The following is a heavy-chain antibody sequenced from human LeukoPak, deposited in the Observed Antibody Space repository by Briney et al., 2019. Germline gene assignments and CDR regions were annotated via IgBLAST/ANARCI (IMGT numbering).Heavy chain of an antibody. Sequence: SQTLSLTCAISGDSVSSNSVTWNWIRQSPSRGLEWLGRTYYRSTWYNDYAVSVRGRITVNPDTSKNQFPLHLNSVTPEDTAVYYCARRLTQYDCFDPWGQGIPVTVSS. CDR3: ARRLTQYDCFDP. V-gene: IGHV6-1*01. CDR2: TYYRSTWYN. J-gene: IGHJ5*02. CDR1: GDSVSSNSVT. D-gene: IGHD2-2*01.